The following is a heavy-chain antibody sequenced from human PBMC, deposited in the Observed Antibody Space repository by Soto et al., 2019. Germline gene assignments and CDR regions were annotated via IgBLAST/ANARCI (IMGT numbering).Heavy chain of an antibody. CDR3: ARNEVTFGGVIPDAIDI. V-gene: IGHV6-1*01. J-gene: IGHJ3*02. CDR2: TYYRSKWYN. D-gene: IGHD3-16*02. Sequence: SPTLSLPCAISGGRVSSTSAASNWFKQSPSRGLEWLGRTYYRSKWYNDYAVSVKSRITINPDTSKNQFSLQLNSVTPEDTAVYYCARNEVTFGGVIPDAIDIWGQGTMVTVSS. CDR1: GGRVSSTSAA.